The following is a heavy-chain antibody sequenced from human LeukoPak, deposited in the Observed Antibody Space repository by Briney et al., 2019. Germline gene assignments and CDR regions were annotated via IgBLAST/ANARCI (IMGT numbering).Heavy chain of an antibody. CDR2: ISGSGDST. D-gene: IGHD5-12*01. CDR3: AKPIYGGYHFSFDY. CDR1: GFTFSTYA. Sequence: GGSLRLSCAASGFTFSTYAMSWVRQAPGKGLEWVSPISGSGDSTYYADSVKGRFIITRVNYKNTLYLQMNSLGAEATAVYYCAKPIYGGYHFSFDYWGQGTLVTVSS. V-gene: IGHV3-23*01. J-gene: IGHJ4*02.